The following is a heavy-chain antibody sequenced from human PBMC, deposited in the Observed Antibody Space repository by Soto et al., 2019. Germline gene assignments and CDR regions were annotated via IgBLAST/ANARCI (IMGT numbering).Heavy chain of an antibody. CDR2: IDHDGPT. CDR1: GFTFSNDW. J-gene: IGHJ4*02. V-gene: IGHV3-74*01. Sequence: EVQLVESGGGLVQPGGSLRLSCAGSGFTFSNDWMHWVRQAPGKGLEWVSRIDHDGPTDYADSVRGRFTISRDNAENTLSRQMNILSPEDTAVYYCVRDSHGDYWGQGTLVTVSS. CDR3: VRDSHGDY.